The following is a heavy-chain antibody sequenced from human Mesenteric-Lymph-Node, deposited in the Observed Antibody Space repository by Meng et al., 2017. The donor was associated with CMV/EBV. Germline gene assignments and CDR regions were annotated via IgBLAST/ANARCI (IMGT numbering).Heavy chain of an antibody. Sequence: SFYYWDWSRQSRGKRLEWIGGVEYTGYTNSTPSLKSRVTISVGAAKNHFYQKLTSVTAADTAMYDWARDHSAMITDAGVGYLRLDPWGQGALVTVSS. CDR3: ARDHSAMITDAGVGYLRLDP. CDR1: SFYY. V-gene: IGHV4-39*07. D-gene: IGHD3-10*01. CDR2: VEYTGYT. J-gene: IGHJ5*02.